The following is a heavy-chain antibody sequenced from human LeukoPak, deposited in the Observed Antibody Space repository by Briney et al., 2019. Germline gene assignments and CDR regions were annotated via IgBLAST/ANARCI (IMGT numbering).Heavy chain of an antibody. CDR3: AGIVGALFDY. V-gene: IGHV4-39*07. D-gene: IGHD1-26*01. Sequence: SGTLSLTCTVSGGSISSSSYYWGWIRQPPGKGLEWIGSIYYSGSTYYNPSLKSRVTISVDTSKNQFSLKLSSVTAADTAVYYCAGIVGALFDYWGQGTLVTVSS. CDR1: GGSISSSSYY. J-gene: IGHJ4*02. CDR2: IYYSGST.